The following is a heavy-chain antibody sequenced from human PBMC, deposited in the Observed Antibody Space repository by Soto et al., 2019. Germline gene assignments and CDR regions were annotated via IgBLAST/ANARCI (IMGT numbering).Heavy chain of an antibody. V-gene: IGHV1-3*01. J-gene: IGHJ4*02. CDR3: ARARLRWGELCDN. CDR2: INGGNGDT. CDR1: GYIFTGSA. Sequence: QVQLEQSGAEVKEPGASVKVSCKGSGYIFTGSAMHWVRQAPGQGLEWMGWINGGNGDTRYSQRFQGRVTISRDTSTSTVYMELRRLTSEDTAVYYCARARLRWGELCDNWGPGTRVTVSS. D-gene: IGHD3-16*01.